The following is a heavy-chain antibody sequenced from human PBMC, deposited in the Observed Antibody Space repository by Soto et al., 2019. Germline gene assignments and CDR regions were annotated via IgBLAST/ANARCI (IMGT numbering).Heavy chain of an antibody. J-gene: IGHJ6*03. CDR3: AKRTMVRGVVSFYYYYYMDV. CDR2: ISGSGGST. D-gene: IGHD3-10*01. V-gene: IGHV3-23*01. CDR1: GFTFSSYA. Sequence: EVQLLESGGGLVQPGGSLRLSCAASGFTFSSYAMSWVHQAPGKGLEWVSAISGSGGSTYYADSVKGRFTISRDNSKNTLYLQMNSLRAEDTAVYYCAKRTMVRGVVSFYYYYYMDVWGKGTTVTVSS.